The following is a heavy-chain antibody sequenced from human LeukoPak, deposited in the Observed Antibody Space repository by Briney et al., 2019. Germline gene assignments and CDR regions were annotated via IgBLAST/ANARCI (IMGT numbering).Heavy chain of an antibody. CDR1: GYTFTSYG. CDR2: ISAYNGNT. V-gene: IGHV1-18*01. D-gene: IGHD5-12*01. Sequence: ASVKVSCKASGYTFTSYGISWVRQAPGQGLEWMGWISAYNGNTNYAQKLQGRVTMTTDTSTSTAYMELRSLRSEDTAVYYCARGQRGYSGYDRPLWGQGTLVTVSS. CDR3: ARGQRGYSGYDRPL. J-gene: IGHJ4*02.